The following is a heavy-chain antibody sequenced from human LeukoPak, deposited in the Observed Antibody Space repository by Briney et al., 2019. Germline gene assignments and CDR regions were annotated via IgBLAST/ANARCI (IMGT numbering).Heavy chain of an antibody. D-gene: IGHD3-9*01. CDR3: ARDGFYYDILTGYYPPGYFDY. V-gene: IGHV4-4*07. Sequence: PSETLSLTCTVSGGSISSHYWSWIRQPAGKGLEWIGRIYTSGSTNYNPSLKSRVTMSVDTSKNQFSLKLSSVTAADTAVYYCARDGFYYDILTGYYPPGYFDYWGQGTLVTVSS. J-gene: IGHJ4*02. CDR1: GGSISSHY. CDR2: IYTSGST.